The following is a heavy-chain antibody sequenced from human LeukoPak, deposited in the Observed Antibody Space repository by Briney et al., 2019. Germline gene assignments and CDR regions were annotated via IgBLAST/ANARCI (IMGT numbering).Heavy chain of an antibody. CDR2: IIPVFNTA. J-gene: IGHJ4*02. CDR1: GGTFSSYA. V-gene: IGHV1-69*13. D-gene: IGHD5-12*01. Sequence: SVKVSCTASGGTFSSYAISWVRQAPGQGLEWMGGIIPVFNTADQAQKFQDRVTITADESTSTAYMELSSLRSEDTAVYYCARCPWQRDGQGAYYFDYWGQGTLVTVSS. CDR3: ARCPWQRDGQGAYYFDY.